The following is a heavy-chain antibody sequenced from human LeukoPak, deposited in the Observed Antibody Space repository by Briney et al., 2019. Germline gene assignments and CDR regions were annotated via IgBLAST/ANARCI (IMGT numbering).Heavy chain of an antibody. D-gene: IGHD1-26*01. J-gene: IGHJ4*02. CDR2: IYTSGST. V-gene: IGHV4-4*07. Sequence: SETLSLTCAVSGGSISSYYWSWIRQPAGKGLEWIGRIYTSGSTNYNPSLKSRVTMSVDTSKNQFSLKLSSVTAADTAVYYCARGEIVGATGYYFDYWGQGTLVTVSS. CDR3: ARGEIVGATGYYFDY. CDR1: GGSISSYY.